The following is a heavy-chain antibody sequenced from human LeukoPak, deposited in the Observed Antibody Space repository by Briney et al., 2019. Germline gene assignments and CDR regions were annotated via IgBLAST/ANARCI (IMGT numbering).Heavy chain of an antibody. D-gene: IGHD4-11*01. CDR3: ARGQFWFDY. CDR1: GFTFSGNW. V-gene: IGHV3-7*01. Sequence: GGSLRLSCAASGFTFSGNWMTWVRQAPGKGLEWVASIKQDGSEKYYVDSVKGRFSISRDNAKNSLYLQMNSLTAEDTALYFCARGQFWFDYWGQGTQATVS. CDR2: IKQDGSEK. J-gene: IGHJ4*02.